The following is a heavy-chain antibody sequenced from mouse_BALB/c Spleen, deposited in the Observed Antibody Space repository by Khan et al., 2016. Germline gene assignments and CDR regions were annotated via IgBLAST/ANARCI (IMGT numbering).Heavy chain of an antibody. V-gene: IGHV2-5-1*01. CDR1: GFSLTTYA. Sequence: VELVESGPSLVQPSQSLSINCIVSGFSLTTYAVHWVRQSPGKGLEWLGVIWGGGTTDYNAAFMSRLSITKDNSKSQVFFKMNSLQSDDTAIDYCAKVDDGDSDGAWFAYGGQGSLVTVST. CDR2: IWGGGTT. J-gene: IGHJ3*01. D-gene: IGHD2-13*01. CDR3: AKVDDGDSDGAWFAY.